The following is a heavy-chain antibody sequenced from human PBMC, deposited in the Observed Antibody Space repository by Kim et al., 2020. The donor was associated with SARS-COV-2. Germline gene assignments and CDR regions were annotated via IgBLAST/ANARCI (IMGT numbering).Heavy chain of an antibody. V-gene: IGHV3-30*04. CDR1: GFTFSSYA. J-gene: IGHJ4*02. D-gene: IGHD6-13*01. CDR3: ARETHQIAADLPGAFDY. Sequence: GGSLRLSCAASGFTFSSYAMHWVRQAPGKGLEWVAVISYDGSNKYYADSVKGRFTISRDNSKNTLYLQMNSLRAEDTAVYYCARETHQIAADLPGAFDYWGQGTLVTVSS. CDR2: ISYDGSNK.